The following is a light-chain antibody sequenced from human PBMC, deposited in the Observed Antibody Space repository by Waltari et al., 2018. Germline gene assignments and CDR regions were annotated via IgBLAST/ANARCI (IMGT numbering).Light chain of an antibody. CDR3: AAWDFRVELWV. CDR1: RSNVGGNP. Sequence: QSVLTQPPSASGTPGQKITISCSGARSNVGGNPVHWYRPPPASAPHLLIFSDNPRPTGVPDRFSGSKSGTSASLAISGLQSEDEADYYCAAWDFRVELWVFGGGTKLTVL. V-gene: IGLV1-44*01. J-gene: IGLJ3*02. CDR2: SDN.